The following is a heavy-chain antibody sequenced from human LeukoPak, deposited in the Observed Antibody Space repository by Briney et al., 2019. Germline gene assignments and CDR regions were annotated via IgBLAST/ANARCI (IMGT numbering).Heavy chain of an antibody. CDR3: ARDRGYSGYHLGYYYYYMDV. D-gene: IGHD5-12*01. Sequence: ASVKVSCKASGYTFTSYDINWVRQATGQGLEWMGWMNPNSGNTGYAQKFQGRVTMTRNTSISTAYMELSSLRSEDTAVYYCARDRGYSGYHLGYYYYYMDVWGKGTTVTISS. CDR2: MNPNSGNT. CDR1: GYTFTSYD. J-gene: IGHJ6*03. V-gene: IGHV1-8*01.